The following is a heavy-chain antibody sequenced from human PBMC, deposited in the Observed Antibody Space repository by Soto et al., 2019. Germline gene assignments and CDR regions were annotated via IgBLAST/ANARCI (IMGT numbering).Heavy chain of an antibody. J-gene: IGHJ4*02. V-gene: IGHV4-61*01. CDR3: ARDGAAMTGLGIDY. Sequence: SETVSLTCTASGDSISGSSYWSWIRQPPGMGLEWIGYIYHTGSAVYNPSLKSRVTLSVDTSKNQFSLRLTSVTAADMAVYYCARDGAAMTGLGIDYWGQGTLVTVSS. D-gene: IGHD3-16*01. CDR1: GDSISGSSY. CDR2: IYHTGSA.